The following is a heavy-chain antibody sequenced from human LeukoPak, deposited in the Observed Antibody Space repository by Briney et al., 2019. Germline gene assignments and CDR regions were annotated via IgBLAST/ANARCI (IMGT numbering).Heavy chain of an antibody. D-gene: IGHD5-18*01. CDR2: IYSGGSI. J-gene: IGHJ4*02. CDR3: AREIIQLPGYFDY. Sequence: GGSLRLSCAASGFTVSSNYMSWVRQAPGKGLEWVSVIYSGGSIYYADSVKGRFTISRDNSKNTLYLQMNSLRAEDTAVYYCAREIIQLPGYFDYWGQGTLVAVSS. V-gene: IGHV3-53*01. CDR1: GFTVSSNY.